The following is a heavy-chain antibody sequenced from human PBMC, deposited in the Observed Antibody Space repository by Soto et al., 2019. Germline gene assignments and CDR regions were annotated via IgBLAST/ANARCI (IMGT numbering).Heavy chain of an antibody. CDR3: ARMNQLYPKRNAFDI. CDR2: IHYSGSA. CDR1: GVSLNCYF. D-gene: IGHD1-1*01. V-gene: IGHV4-59*01. J-gene: IGHJ3*02. Sequence: QVQLQESGPGLVKTSETLALTCTVSGVSLNCYFWTWIRQAPGKGLLWIRYIHYSGSANYTPSLKPRDTMSVDASKPQFSRSLNSVTAADTAVYYCARMNQLYPKRNAFDIWRQGTIVTVSS.